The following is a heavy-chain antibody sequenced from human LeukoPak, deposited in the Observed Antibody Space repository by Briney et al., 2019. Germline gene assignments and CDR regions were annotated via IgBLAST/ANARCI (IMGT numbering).Heavy chain of an antibody. CDR3: ARDEYCSSTSCYLAEAFDI. CDR1: GYTFTSYG. D-gene: IGHD2-2*01. V-gene: IGHV1-18*01. CDR2: ISAYNGNT. J-gene: IGHJ3*02. Sequence: GASVKVSCKASGYTFTSYGISWARQAPGQGLEWMGWISAYNGNTNYAQKLQGRVTMTTDTSTSTAYMELRSLRSDDTAVYYCARDEYCSSTSCYLAEAFDIWGQGTMVTVSS.